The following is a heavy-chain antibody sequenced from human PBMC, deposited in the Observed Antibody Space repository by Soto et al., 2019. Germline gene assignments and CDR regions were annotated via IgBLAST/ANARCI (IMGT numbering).Heavy chain of an antibody. J-gene: IGHJ4*02. D-gene: IGHD5-18*01. CDR2: ISSSSSYI. Sequence: EVQLVESGGGLVKPGGSLRLSCAASGFTFSSYSMNWVRQAPGKGLEWVSSISSSSSYIYYADSVKGRFTISRDNAKNSLYLQMNSLRAEDTAVYYCARDSGYSYGYGYWGQGTLVTVSS. V-gene: IGHV3-21*01. CDR1: GFTFSSYS. CDR3: ARDSGYSYGYGY.